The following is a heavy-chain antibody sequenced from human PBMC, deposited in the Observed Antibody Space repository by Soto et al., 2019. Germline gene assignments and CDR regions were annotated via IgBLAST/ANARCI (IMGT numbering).Heavy chain of an antibody. D-gene: IGHD2-2*01. Sequence: SATLALTCTVSGVSISSSSYYWCWILQPPGKVLEWVWSIYYSWSTYYNPSLKSRVTISVDTSKNQFSLKLSSVTAADTAVYYCARQACSSTSCYYXYYYGMDVWGQGTTVTVSS. CDR1: GVSISSSSYY. J-gene: IGHJ6*02. CDR3: ARQACSSTSCYYXYYYGMDV. V-gene: IGHV4-39*01. CDR2: IYYSWST.